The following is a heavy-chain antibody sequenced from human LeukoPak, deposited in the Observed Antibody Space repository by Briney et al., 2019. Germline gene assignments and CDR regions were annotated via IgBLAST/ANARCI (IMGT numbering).Heavy chain of an antibody. D-gene: IGHD4-11*01. CDR1: GFTSSISA. CDR2: ISGSGGST. CDR3: ANDRSTGHSSPTTDDY. J-gene: IGHJ4*02. V-gene: IGHV3-23*01. Sequence: GGSLRLFWAASGFTSSISATGWVRQAPGKGLEWVSAISGSGGSTYYADSVKGRFTISRDNSKNTPYLEMNRLRAEDTAEYNCANDRSTGHSSPTTDDYWCQGTLVTVSS.